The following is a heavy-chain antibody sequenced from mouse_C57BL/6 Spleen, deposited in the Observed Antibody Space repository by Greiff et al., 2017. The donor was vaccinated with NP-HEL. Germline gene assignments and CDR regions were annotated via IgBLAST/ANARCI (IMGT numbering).Heavy chain of an antibody. CDR1: GFNIKDDY. V-gene: IGHV14-4*01. J-gene: IGHJ3*01. CDR2: IDPENGDT. Sequence: EVQLKESGAELVRPGASVKLSCTASGFNIKDDYMHWVKQRPEQGLEWIGWIDPENGDTEYASKFQGKATITADTSSNTAYLQLSSLTSEDTAVYYCTTMGVIRGFAYWGQGTLVTVSA. CDR3: TTMGVIRGFAY. D-gene: IGHD2-1*01.